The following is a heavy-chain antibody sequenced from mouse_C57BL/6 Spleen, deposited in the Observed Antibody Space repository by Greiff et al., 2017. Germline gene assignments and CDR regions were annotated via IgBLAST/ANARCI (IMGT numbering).Heavy chain of an antibody. Sequence: EVQLQQSGPELVKPGASVKIPCKASGYTFTDYNMDWVKQSHGKSLEWIGDINPNNGGTIYNQKFKGKATLTVDKSSSTAYMELRSLTSEDTAVYYCASSPSTVEGSWFAYWGQGTLVTVSA. D-gene: IGHD1-1*01. J-gene: IGHJ3*01. CDR2: INPNNGGT. CDR3: ASSPSTVEGSWFAY. CDR1: GYTFTDYN. V-gene: IGHV1-18*01.